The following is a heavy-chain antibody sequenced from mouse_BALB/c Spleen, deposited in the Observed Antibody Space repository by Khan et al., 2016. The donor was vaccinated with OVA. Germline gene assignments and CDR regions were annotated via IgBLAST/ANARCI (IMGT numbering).Heavy chain of an antibody. D-gene: IGHD2-4*01. CDR2: IWSAGST. V-gene: IGHV2-2*02. J-gene: IGHJ3*01. Sequence: VQLKQSGPGLVQPSQSLSITCTVSGFSLANYSVHWVRQSPGKGLEWLGVIWSAGSTDYNAAFISRLTISKDNSRSQVFFKVNSLQPNDTAIYYSARRGYDYGRGALFAYWGQGTLVTVSA. CDR3: ARRGYDYGRGALFAY. CDR1: GFSLANYS.